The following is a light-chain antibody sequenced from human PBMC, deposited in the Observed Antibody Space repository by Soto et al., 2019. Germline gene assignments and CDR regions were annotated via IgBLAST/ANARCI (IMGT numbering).Light chain of an antibody. J-gene: IGLJ2*01. CDR1: SSDVGSYNL. Sequence: QSPLTQPASVSGSPGQPITISCTGTSSDVGSYNLVSWYQQHPGKAPKLMIYEVSKRPSGVSNRFSGSKSGNTASLTISGLQAEDEADYYCCSYAGSSTLVFGGGTKVTVL. CDR3: CSYAGSSTLV. CDR2: EVS. V-gene: IGLV2-23*02.